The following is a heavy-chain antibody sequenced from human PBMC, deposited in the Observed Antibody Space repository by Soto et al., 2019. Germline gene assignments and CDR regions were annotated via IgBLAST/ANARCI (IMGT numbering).Heavy chain of an antibody. CDR1: GFTFDSYT. Sequence: EVQLVEYGGGLVKPGGSLRLSCAASGFTFDSYTMNWVRQAPGKGLEWVSSIGPSSNAIYYADSVKGRFTISRDNAKNSLYLQMNSLKGEDTAVYHCANGGTAAGTLRYWGQGTLVTVSS. CDR2: IGPSSNAI. J-gene: IGHJ4*02. V-gene: IGHV3-21*01. D-gene: IGHD6-13*01. CDR3: ANGGTAAGTLRY.